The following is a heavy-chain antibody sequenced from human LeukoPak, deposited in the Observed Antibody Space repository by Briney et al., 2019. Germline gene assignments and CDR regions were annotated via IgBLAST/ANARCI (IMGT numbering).Heavy chain of an antibody. CDR1: GFSLSDYY. CDR2: ISPSGTTI. CDR3: ARENRRGLNAFDI. D-gene: IGHD2/OR15-2a*01. V-gene: IGHV3-11*04. J-gene: IGHJ3*02. Sequence: PGGSLRLSCSASGFSLSDYYISWIRQAPGKGLEWVSYISPSGTTIYYADSVKGRFTISRDNAKYSLYLQMNSLRAEDTAIYYCARENRRGLNAFDIWGQGTMITVSS.